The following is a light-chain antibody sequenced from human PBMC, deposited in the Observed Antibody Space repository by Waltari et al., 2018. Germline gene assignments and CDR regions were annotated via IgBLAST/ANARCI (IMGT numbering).Light chain of an antibody. V-gene: IGKV4-1*01. Sequence: DIVMTQSPDSLAVSLGERATINCKSSQSVLYSSNNKNYLAWFQQKPGQPPKLIIKWASTRESGVPDRISGSGSGTDFTLTISSLQAEDVAIYYCQQYYSGPITFDQGTRLEIK. CDR1: QSVLYSSNNKNY. CDR2: WAS. J-gene: IGKJ5*01. CDR3: QQYYSGPIT.